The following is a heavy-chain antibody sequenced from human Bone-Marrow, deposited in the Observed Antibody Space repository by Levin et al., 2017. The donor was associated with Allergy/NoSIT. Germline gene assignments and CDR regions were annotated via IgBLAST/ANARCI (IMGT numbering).Heavy chain of an antibody. CDR1: GFSLSTSGMC. CDR2: IDWDDDK. D-gene: IGHD5-12*01. V-gene: IGHV2-70*11. CDR3: ARTAQDLRLAAFYI. J-gene: IGHJ3*02. Sequence: QTLSLTCTFSGFSLSTSGMCVSWIRQPPGKALEWLARIDWDDDKYYSTSLKTRLTISKDTSKNQVVLTMTNMDPVDTATYYCARTAQDLRLAAFYIWGQGTMVTVSS.